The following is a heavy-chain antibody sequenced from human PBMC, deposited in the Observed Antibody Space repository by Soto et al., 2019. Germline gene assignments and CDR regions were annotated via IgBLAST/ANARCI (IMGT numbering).Heavy chain of an antibody. V-gene: IGHV5-51*01. CDR1: GYSFTNNW. CDR2: SYPGDSDT. Sequence: GESLKISCKDYGYSFTNNWMAWVRQMPGKGLEWMGSSYPGDSDTRYSPSFEGQVTISADGAIDTAYLQWSSLKASDTAIYYCARVSPYCTNGVCHFDYCGQGTLVSVSS. CDR3: ARVSPYCTNGVCHFDY. D-gene: IGHD2-8*01. J-gene: IGHJ4*02.